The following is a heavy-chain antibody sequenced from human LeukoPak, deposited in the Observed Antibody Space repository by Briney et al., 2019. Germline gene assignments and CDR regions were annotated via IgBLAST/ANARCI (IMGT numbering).Heavy chain of an antibody. CDR1: GGSISSYY. D-gene: IGHD6-19*01. V-gene: IGHV4-59*01. CDR3: ARSAPYSSGWYSSWFDP. J-gene: IGHJ5*02. CDR2: IYYSGST. Sequence: SETLSLTCTVSGGSISSYYWSWIRQPPGKGLEWIGYIYYSGSTNYNPSLKSRVTISVDTSKNQFSLKLSSVTAADTAVYYCARSAPYSSGWYSSWFDPWGQGTLVTVSS.